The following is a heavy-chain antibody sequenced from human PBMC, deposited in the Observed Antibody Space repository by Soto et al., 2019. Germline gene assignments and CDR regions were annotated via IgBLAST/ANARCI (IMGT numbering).Heavy chain of an antibody. D-gene: IGHD1-26*01. J-gene: IGHJ5*02. CDR2: IYHSGST. CDR3: ASRPSGSGFDP. V-gene: IGHV4-30-2*01. CDR1: VGSISSGGYS. Sequence: SETLSLTCAISVGSISSGGYSWIWIRQPPGKGLEWIGYIYHSGSTYYSPSLKSRVTISVDRSKNQFSLKLSSVTAADTAVYYCASRPSGSGFDPWGQGTLVT.